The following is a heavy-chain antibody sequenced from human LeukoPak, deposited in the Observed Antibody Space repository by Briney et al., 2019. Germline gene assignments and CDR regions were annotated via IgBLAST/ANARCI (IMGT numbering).Heavy chain of an antibody. CDR3: ARVSVGVYGRYSSSSYAFDI. Sequence: ASVKVSCTASGYTFTSYAMNWVRQAPGHGLEWMGWINTNTGNPTYAQGFTGRFVFSLDTSVSTAYLQISSLKAEDTAVYYCARVSVGVYGRYSSSSYAFDIWGQGTMVTVSS. J-gene: IGHJ3*02. CDR1: GYTFTSYA. CDR2: INTNTGNP. V-gene: IGHV7-4-1*02. D-gene: IGHD6-6*01.